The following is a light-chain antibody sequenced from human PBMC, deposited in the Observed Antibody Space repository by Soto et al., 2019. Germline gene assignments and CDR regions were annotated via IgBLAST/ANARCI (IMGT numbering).Light chain of an antibody. J-gene: IGKJ2*01. CDR1: QSLLHSNGYNY. CDR2: LGS. V-gene: IGKV2-28*01. Sequence: DIVMTQSPLSLHVTPGEPAPISCRSSQSLLHSNGYNYLNWYLQKPGQSPQLLIYLGSNRASGVPDRFSGSGSGTDFTLKITRVEAEDVGVYYCMQALQTPPYTFGQGTKLEIK. CDR3: MQALQTPPYT.